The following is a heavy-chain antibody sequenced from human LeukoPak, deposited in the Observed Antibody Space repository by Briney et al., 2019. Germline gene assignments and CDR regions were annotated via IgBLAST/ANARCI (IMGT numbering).Heavy chain of an antibody. CDR2: IYPDDSDI. J-gene: IGHJ4*02. V-gene: IGHV5-51*01. D-gene: IGHD5-12*01. CDR3: ARHGYSGYDYPDY. CDR1: GYSFTNYW. Sequence: GESLNISCKASGYSFTNYWIGWVRQMPRKGREWMGIIYPDDSDIRYSPSFQGQVTISADKSINTAYLQWSSLKASDTAMYYCARHGYSGYDYPDYWGQGTLVTVSS.